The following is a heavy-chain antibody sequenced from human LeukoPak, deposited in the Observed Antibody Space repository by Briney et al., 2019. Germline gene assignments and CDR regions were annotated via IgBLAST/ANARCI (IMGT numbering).Heavy chain of an antibody. CDR3: ARSSDYQGSKRALGHY. Sequence: SETLSLTCAVYGGSFSGYYWSWIRQPPGKGLEWIGEINHSGSTNYNPSLRSRLTISADTSKNLFSLKLGSVAAADTAVYCARSSDYQGSKRALGHYWGQGTLVTVSS. CDR2: INHSGST. CDR1: GGSFSGYY. J-gene: IGHJ4*02. V-gene: IGHV4-34*01. D-gene: IGHD3-10*01.